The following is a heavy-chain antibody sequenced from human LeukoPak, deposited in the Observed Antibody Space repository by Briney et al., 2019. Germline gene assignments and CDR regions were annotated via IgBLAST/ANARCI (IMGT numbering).Heavy chain of an antibody. CDR2: ISYDGVNE. CDR3: AREYISGWFDY. D-gene: IGHD6-19*01. CDR1: GFTFSTYN. Sequence: GGSLRLSCAASGFTFSTYNIHWVRQAPGKGLEWVAVISYDGVNEYYADSVKGRFTISRDSSKSTLNLQMNSLRAGDTAVYYRAREYISGWFDYWGQGTLVTVSS. J-gene: IGHJ4*02. V-gene: IGHV3-30-3*01.